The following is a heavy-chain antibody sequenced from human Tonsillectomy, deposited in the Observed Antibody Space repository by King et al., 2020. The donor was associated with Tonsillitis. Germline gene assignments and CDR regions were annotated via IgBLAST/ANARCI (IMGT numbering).Heavy chain of an antibody. V-gene: IGHV3-11*05. J-gene: IGHJ4*02. CDR1: GFTFSDYY. CDR2: ISSSSSYT. D-gene: IGHD3-9*01. CDR3: ARGVYDILTGQFDY. Sequence: QLVQSGGGLVKPGGSLRLSCAASGFTFSDYYMSWIRQAPGKGLEWVSYISSSSSYTNYADSLKGRFTISRDNAKNSLYLQMNSLRAEDTAVYYCARGVYDILTGQFDYWGQGTLVTVSS.